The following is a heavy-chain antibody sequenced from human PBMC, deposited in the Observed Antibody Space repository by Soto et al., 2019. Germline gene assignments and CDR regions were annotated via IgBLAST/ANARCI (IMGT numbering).Heavy chain of an antibody. CDR3: ARDPGDY. Sequence: QVHLVQSGAEVKKPGASVKVSCKTSGYTFIAYTIHWVRQAPGQRLEWMGWINAGNGDTKYSQRFQGRATITGDTSASTAYMELSSLRSEDTAFYYCARDPGDYLGQGTLVTVSS. D-gene: IGHD3-10*01. CDR1: GYTFIAYT. CDR2: INAGNGDT. J-gene: IGHJ4*02. V-gene: IGHV1-3*01.